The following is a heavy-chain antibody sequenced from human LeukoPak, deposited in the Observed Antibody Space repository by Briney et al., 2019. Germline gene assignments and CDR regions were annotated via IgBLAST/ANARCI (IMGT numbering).Heavy chain of an antibody. V-gene: IGHV5-51*01. Sequence: GESLKISCKGSGSLFTNYWIGWVRQMPGKGLEWMGIIYPGDSDTRYSPSFEGQVTISADKSISTAYLQWSSLKASDTAMYYCARLGRNTSGNYNWFDPWGHGTLVTVSS. D-gene: IGHD2-2*01. CDR2: IYPGDSDT. CDR3: ARLGRNTSGNYNWFDP. J-gene: IGHJ5*02. CDR1: GSLFTNYW.